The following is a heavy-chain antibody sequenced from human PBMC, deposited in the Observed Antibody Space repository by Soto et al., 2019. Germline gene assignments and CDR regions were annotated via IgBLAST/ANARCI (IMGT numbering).Heavy chain of an antibody. D-gene: IGHD4-4*01. CDR2: IYPGDSNT. J-gene: IGHJ4*02. CDR1: GYGLRSYW. V-gene: IGHV5-51*01. Sequence: GASLKGSGKSCGYGLRSYWIGSVRQMPGKGLEWMAIIYPGDSNTRYSPSFQGQVTISADKSISTAFLQWSSLKAADSAMYYCARHLHSDSVHITPVSPDYWGQGTLVTVSS. CDR3: ARHLHSDSVHITPVSPDY.